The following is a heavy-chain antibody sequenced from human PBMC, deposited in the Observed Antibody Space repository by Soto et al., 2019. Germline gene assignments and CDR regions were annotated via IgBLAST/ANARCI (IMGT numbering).Heavy chain of an antibody. D-gene: IGHD3-22*01. Sequence: GGSLRLSCAASGFTFSGSAMHWVRQASGKGLEWVGRIRGKANSYATAYAASVKGRFTISRDDSKNTAYLQMNSLKTEDTAVYYCTRHLEYYDSSGYPMDVWGQGTTVTVSS. CDR1: GFTFSGSA. V-gene: IGHV3-73*01. CDR3: TRHLEYYDSSGYPMDV. CDR2: IRGKANSYAT. J-gene: IGHJ6*02.